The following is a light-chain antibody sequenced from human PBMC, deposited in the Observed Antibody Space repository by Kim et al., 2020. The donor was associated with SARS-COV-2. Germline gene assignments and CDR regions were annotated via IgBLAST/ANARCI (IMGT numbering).Light chain of an antibody. CDR1: ASDVGDYKF. V-gene: IGLV2-14*03. CDR3: SSYTSTNTLV. CDR2: GVS. J-gene: IGLJ3*02. Sequence: QSALTQPASVSASPGQSITISCTGAASDVGDYKFVSWYQQHPGKAPKLLIFGVSIRPSGISNRFSGSTSGNTASLTISGLQAEDEADYYCSSYTSTNTLVFGGGTQLTVL.